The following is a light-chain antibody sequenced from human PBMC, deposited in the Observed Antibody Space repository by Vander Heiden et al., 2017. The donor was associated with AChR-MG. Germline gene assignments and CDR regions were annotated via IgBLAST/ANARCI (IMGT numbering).Light chain of an antibody. J-gene: IGKJ1*01. Sequence: VVMTQSPLSLPVTLGQPASISCRSSQSLVYSDGNTYLNWLQQRPGQSPRRLIYKVSSRDSPVPDTPSGSASGTAFTLKMRSVEAEHIGVSYSREGKDWASTFQQASKAE. CDR1: QSLVYSDGNTY. CDR2: KVS. V-gene: IGKV2-30*01. CDR3: REGKDWAST.